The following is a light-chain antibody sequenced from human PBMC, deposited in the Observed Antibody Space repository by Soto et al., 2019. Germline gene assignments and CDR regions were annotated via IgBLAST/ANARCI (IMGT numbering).Light chain of an antibody. J-gene: IGKJ1*01. V-gene: IGKV1-39*01. Sequence: DIQMTQSPSSLSASVGDRVTITCRASRSINTYVNWYRQRPGKAPELLIYSASSLHFGVPSRFSGSGAGTDFTFTINSLLPEDLAIYYCQQTYSTPRTFGQGTMVDIK. CDR2: SAS. CDR1: RSINTY. CDR3: QQTYSTPRT.